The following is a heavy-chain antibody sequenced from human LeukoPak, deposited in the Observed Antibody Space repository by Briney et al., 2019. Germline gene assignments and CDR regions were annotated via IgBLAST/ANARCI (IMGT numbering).Heavy chain of an antibody. J-gene: IGHJ5*02. V-gene: IGHV1-18*01. CDR2: ISAYNGNT. D-gene: IGHD6-19*01. CDR1: GYTFTSYG. CDR3: ARDRVAGTSKVGLFDP. Sequence: GASVKVSCKASGYTFTSYGISWVRQAPGQGLEWMGWISAYNGNTNYAQKLQGRVTMTTDTSTSTAYMELRSLRSDDTAVYYCARDRVAGTSKVGLFDPWGQGTLVTVSS.